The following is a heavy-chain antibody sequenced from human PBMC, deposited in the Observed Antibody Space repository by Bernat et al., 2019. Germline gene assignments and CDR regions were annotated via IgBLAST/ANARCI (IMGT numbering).Heavy chain of an antibody. CDR2: IYASGST. J-gene: IGHJ4*02. CDR1: GDSINYYY. Sequence: QVQLQESGPGLLKPSETLSLTCTVSGDSINYYYWSWIRQPAGKGLEWIGRIYASGSTNYKPSLKSRVTMSRETSNNQVSLNIWSVTAADTAVYYGARLYSQNWSEYYFDYWGQGILVTVAP. V-gene: IGHV4-4*07. D-gene: IGHD1-1*01. CDR3: ARLYSQNWSEYYFDY.